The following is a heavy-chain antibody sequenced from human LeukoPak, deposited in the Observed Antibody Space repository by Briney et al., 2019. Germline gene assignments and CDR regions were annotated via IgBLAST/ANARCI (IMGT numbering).Heavy chain of an antibody. J-gene: IGHJ4*02. CDR2: ICGDSGST. D-gene: IGHD3-10*01. V-gene: IGHV3-43*02. CDR1: GFTFDGYA. Sequence: GGSLRLSCAASGFTFDGYAMHWVRQAPGKDLEWVSLICGDSGSTYYADSVKGRFTISRDNSKNSLYLQMNSLRNEDTALCYIAKERFYFGSGGDNWGQGTLVTVSS. CDR3: AKERFYFGSGGDN.